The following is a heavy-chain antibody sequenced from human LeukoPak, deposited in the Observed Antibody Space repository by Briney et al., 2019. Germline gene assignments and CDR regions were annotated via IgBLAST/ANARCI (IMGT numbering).Heavy chain of an antibody. CDR2: IYSGGST. Sequence: GGSLRLSCAASGFTVSSNYMSWVRQAPGKGLEWVSVIYSGGSTYYADSVKGRFTISRDNSKNTLYLQMNSLRAEDTAVYYCARGEDNTRDFYYYYMDVWGKGTTVTVSS. J-gene: IGHJ6*03. D-gene: IGHD1-26*01. CDR1: GFTVSSNY. V-gene: IGHV3-53*01. CDR3: ARGEDNTRDFYYYYMDV.